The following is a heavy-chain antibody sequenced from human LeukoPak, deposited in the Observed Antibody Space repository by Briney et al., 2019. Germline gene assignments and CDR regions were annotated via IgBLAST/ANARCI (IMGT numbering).Heavy chain of an antibody. Sequence: PGGSLRLSCAASGFTFSNYGMHWVRQAPGKGLEWVSAISGRADLTFYADSVKGRFTISRDNSKNTLYLQMNSLRAEDTAVYYCAKRGPGSPQSGKYYFDYWGQGTLVTVSS. CDR2: ISGRADLT. CDR3: AKRGPGSPQSGKYYFDY. CDR1: GFTFSNYG. J-gene: IGHJ4*02. V-gene: IGHV3-23*01. D-gene: IGHD3-10*01.